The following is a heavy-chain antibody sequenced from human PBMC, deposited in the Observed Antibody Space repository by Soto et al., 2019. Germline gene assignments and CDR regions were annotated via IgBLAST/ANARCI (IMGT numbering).Heavy chain of an antibody. CDR2: IHYSGST. J-gene: IGHJ4*03. CDR1: GGSVSGGDYY. CDR3: ARDQRAFRYFGY. Sequence: SETLSLTCTVSGGSVSGGDYYWSWIRQPPGEALEWIGHIHYSGSTYYNASLKNRLTVSMDTSKNHFSLNLNSVTAADTAVYYCARDQRAFRYFGYWGQGIQVTVSS. V-gene: IGHV4-30-4*01.